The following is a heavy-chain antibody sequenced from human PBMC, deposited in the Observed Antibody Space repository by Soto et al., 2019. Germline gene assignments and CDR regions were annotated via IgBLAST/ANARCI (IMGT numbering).Heavy chain of an antibody. CDR3: SRRRLV. J-gene: IGHJ4*02. V-gene: IGHV4-31*03. Sequence: QVQLQESGPGLVKPSQTLSLTFTVSGGSINIGGYCWSWIRHHQGKGLDWIGCISYGGSTSYNPSLKSRVTLSVDTSKNQFSLKLTYVTAADTAVYYCSRRRLVWGQGALITVSS. CDR2: ISYGGST. CDR1: GGSINIGGYC. D-gene: IGHD6-6*01.